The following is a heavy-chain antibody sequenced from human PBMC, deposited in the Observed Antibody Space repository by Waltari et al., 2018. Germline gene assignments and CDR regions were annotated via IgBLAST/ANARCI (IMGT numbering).Heavy chain of an antibody. CDR2: INPNSGGT. D-gene: IGHD5-12*01. V-gene: IGHV1-2*06. CDR3: ARAMVATWSGDVYYFDY. Sequence: QVQLVQSGAEVKKPGASVKVSCKASGYTFTGYYMHWVRQAPGQGLEWMGRINPNSGGTTYAQKFQGRVTMTRDTSISTAYMELSRLRSDDTAVYYCARAMVATWSGDVYYFDYWGQGTLVTVSS. J-gene: IGHJ4*02. CDR1: GYTFTGYY.